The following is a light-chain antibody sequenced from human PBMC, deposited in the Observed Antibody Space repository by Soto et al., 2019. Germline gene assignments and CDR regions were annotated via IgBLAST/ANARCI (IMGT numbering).Light chain of an antibody. CDR2: DAS. CDR1: QSVSSSN. V-gene: IGKV3D-20*02. Sequence: EMVMTQSPATLSVSPGERATLSCRASQSVSSSNLAWYQQKPGQAPRLLIYDASNRATGIPARFSGSGSGTDFTLNISSLEAEDSAVYYCQQRGNWAPLTFGGGTKV. J-gene: IGKJ4*01. CDR3: QQRGNWAPLT.